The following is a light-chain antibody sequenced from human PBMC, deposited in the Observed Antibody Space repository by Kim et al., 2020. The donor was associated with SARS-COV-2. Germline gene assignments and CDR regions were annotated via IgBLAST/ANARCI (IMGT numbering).Light chain of an antibody. J-gene: IGLJ2*01. V-gene: IGLV6-57*03. CDR1: SGSIASNS. CDR2: EDN. Sequence: GKTVTISCPRSSGSIASNSVQWYQQRPGSAPTTVIYEDNQRPSGVPDRFSGSIDSSSNSASLTISGLKTEDEADYYCQSFDSSNQVFGGGTQLTVL. CDR3: QSFDSSNQV.